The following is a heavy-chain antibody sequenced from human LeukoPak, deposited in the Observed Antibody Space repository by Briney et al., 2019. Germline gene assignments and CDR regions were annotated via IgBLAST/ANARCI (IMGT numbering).Heavy chain of an antibody. CDR1: GYTFTSYA. CDR2: INAGNGNT. CDR3: ARALYYYDSSGYFPSIDAFDI. V-gene: IGHV1-3*01. J-gene: IGHJ3*02. Sequence: GASVKVSCKASGYTFTSYAMHWVRQAPGQRLEWMGWINAGNGNTKYSQKFQGRVTITRDTSASTAYMELSSLRSEDTAVYYCARALYYYDSSGYFPSIDAFDIWGQGTMVTVSS. D-gene: IGHD3-22*01.